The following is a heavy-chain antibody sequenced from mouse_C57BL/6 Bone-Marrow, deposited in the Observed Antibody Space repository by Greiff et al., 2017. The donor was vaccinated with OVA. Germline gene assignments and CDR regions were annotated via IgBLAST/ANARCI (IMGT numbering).Heavy chain of an antibody. CDR2: IYPGNGDT. CDR1: GYPFTSYN. CDR3: ATIYPYGNYDY. Sequence: QVQLQQSGAELVRPGASVKMSCKASGYPFTSYNMHWVKPTPRQGLEWIGAIYPGNGDTSYNQKFKGKATLTVDKSSSTAYMQLSSLTSEDSAVYFCATIYPYGNYDYWGQGTTLTVSS. D-gene: IGHD2-1*01. V-gene: IGHV1-12*01. J-gene: IGHJ2*01.